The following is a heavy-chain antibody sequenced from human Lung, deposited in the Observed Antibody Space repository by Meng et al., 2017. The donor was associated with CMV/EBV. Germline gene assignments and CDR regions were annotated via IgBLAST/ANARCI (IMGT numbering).Heavy chain of an antibody. V-gene: IGHV1-69*05. CDR1: GGTFSSYA. CDR3: AGGLGYNRNGGEYYEYNMDV. Sequence: SVKVSCKASGGTFSSYAIRWVRQAPGQGLEWMAGIIPIFGTTNYAQKFQGRVTVTTDESTSTGYMELSSLRSEDTAVYYCAGGLGYNRNGGEYYEYNMDVWGQGTTVXVSS. CDR2: IIPIFGTT. J-gene: IGHJ6*03. D-gene: IGHD1-1*01.